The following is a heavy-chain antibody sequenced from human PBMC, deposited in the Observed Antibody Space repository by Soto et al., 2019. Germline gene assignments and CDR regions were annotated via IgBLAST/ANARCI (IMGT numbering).Heavy chain of an antibody. CDR1: GFTFRKYG. Sequence: EVQLLESGGGLAQPGGSLRLSCVVSGFTFRKYGMTWVRQAPGKGLEWVSSISSTGGGTYYADSVKGRFTVSRDNSKNTLVMQMNSLRAKATAIDYCAIVQGFVQWLPQGGLDVWGPGSRVAVSS. D-gene: IGHD5-12*01. J-gene: IGHJ6*02. V-gene: IGHV3-23*01. CDR3: AIVQGFVQWLPQGGLDV. CDR2: ISSTGGGT.